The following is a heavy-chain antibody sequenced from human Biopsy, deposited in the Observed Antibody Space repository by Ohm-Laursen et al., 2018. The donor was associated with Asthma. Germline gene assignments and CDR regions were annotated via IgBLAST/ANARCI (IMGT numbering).Heavy chain of an antibody. CDR2: IYNDGRA. Sequence: SLRLSCTASEFSVSSSYMSWVRQAPGKGLEWVSVIYNDGRAYYADSVKGRFTVSRDNSKNTLFLQMNGLRAEDTAVYYCTRTTTVTTTYAMDVWGRGTTVTVSS. CDR1: EFSVSSSY. V-gene: IGHV3-53*01. D-gene: IGHD4-17*01. CDR3: TRTTTVTTTYAMDV. J-gene: IGHJ6*02.